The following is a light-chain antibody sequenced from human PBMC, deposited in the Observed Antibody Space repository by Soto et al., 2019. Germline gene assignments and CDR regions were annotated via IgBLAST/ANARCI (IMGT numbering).Light chain of an antibody. CDR3: QQRINWPLT. V-gene: IGKV3-11*01. CDR2: DAS. CDR1: QSVSSY. Sequence: EIVLTQSPDTLSLSAGERATLSCRASQSVSSYLAWYQQKPGQAPRLLIYDASNRATGIPARFSGSGSGTDFTLTISSLEPEDFAVYFCQQRINWPLTFGGGTKVEIK. J-gene: IGKJ4*01.